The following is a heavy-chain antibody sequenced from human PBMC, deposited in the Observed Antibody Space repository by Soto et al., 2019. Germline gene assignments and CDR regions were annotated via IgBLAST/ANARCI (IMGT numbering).Heavy chain of an antibody. Sequence: SETLSLTCTVSGGSISSGGYYWSWIRQHPGKGLEWIGYIYYSGSTYYNPSLKSRVTISVDTSKNQFSLKLSSVTAADTAVYYCASLKGSGSYIIPYYYYGMDVWGQGTTVTVSS. CDR3: ASLKGSGSYIIPYYYYGMDV. CDR1: GGSISSGGYY. D-gene: IGHD3-10*01. V-gene: IGHV4-31*03. J-gene: IGHJ6*02. CDR2: IYYSGST.